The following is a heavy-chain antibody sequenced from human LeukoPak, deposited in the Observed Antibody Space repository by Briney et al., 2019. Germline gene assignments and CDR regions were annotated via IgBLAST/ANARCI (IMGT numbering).Heavy chain of an antibody. CDR3: VRGRYCSSASCYDWFDP. V-gene: IGHV4-34*01. J-gene: IGHJ5*02. Sequence: SAPLSLTCAVYNGSFGGYHWNWIRRPPGKRVEWIGEITYGGATNYNPSLRSRVTMSVDTSKKQFSLKLTSLTAADTAVYYCVRGRYCSSASCYDWFDPWGPGTHVSVSS. D-gene: IGHD2-2*01. CDR1: NGSFGGYH. CDR2: ITYGGAT.